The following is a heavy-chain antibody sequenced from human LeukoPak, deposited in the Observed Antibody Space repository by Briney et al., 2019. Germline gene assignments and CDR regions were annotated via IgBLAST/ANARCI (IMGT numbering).Heavy chain of an antibody. D-gene: IGHD3-9*01. V-gene: IGHV1-8*01. CDR2: MNPNSGNT. CDR3: AKGRRYNILTGYYVSEVDP. J-gene: IGHJ5*02. Sequence: ASVKVSCKASGYTFTSYDINWVRQATGQGLEWMGWMNPNSGNTGYAQKFQGRVTMTRNTSISTAYMELSSLRSEDTAVYYCAKGRRYNILTGYYVSEVDPWGQGILVTVSS. CDR1: GYTFTSYD.